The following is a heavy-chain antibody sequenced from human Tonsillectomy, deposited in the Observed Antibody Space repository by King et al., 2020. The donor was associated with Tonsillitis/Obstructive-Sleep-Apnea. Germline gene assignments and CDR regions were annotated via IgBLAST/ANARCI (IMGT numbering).Heavy chain of an antibody. J-gene: IGHJ6*02. V-gene: IGHV5-51*03. Sequence: AQLVQSGAEVKKTGESLKISCKGSGYSFTNYWIGWVRQMPGKGLEWMGIIFPGDSDTRYSPSFQGQVTISADKSISTAYLQWSSLKASDSAMYYCARPCGYSGYEEDCMDVWGQGTTVTVSS. CDR3: ARPCGYSGYEEDCMDV. CDR1: GYSFTNYW. D-gene: IGHD5-12*01. CDR2: IFPGDSDT.